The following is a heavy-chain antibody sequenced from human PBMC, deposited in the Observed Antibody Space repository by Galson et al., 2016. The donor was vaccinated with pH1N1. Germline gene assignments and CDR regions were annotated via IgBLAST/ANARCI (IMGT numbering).Heavy chain of an antibody. CDR3: ASFRDRPGHNGYIEY. D-gene: IGHD2-8*01. Sequence: SLRLSCAASGFTFSTYWMTWVRQAPGKGLEWLSYISTGTSKYYEDSVKGRFTISRDNAKTSLYLQMNSLRPEDTALYYCASFRDRPGHNGYIEYWGQGTLVTVSS. CDR1: GFTFSTYW. CDR2: ISTGTSK. J-gene: IGHJ4*02. V-gene: IGHV3-48*01.